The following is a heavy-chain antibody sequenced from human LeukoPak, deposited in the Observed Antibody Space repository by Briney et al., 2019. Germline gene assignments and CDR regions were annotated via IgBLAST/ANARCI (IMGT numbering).Heavy chain of an antibody. CDR2: IYYSGST. J-gene: IGHJ4*02. CDR3: ARHLSSELFTLDY. D-gene: IGHD1-7*01. Sequence: KASETLSLTCTVSGGPIRSSYWSWIRQPPGKGLEWIGYIYYSGSTNYNPSLKSRLTISVDTPKNQFSLKLSSVTAADTAVYFCARHLSSELFTLDYWGQGMLVTVSS. CDR1: GGPIRSSY. V-gene: IGHV4-59*08.